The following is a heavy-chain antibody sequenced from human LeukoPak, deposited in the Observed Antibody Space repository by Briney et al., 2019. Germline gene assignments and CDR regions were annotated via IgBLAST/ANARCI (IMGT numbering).Heavy chain of an antibody. D-gene: IGHD3-22*01. CDR2: IRNKTNNYAT. J-gene: IGHJ4*02. CDR3: NVYDSSDSYTLFGY. Sequence: LAGGSLRLSCAASGFTFSSYWMSWVRQASGKGLEWVGRIRNKTNNYATVYAASVKGRFTISRDDSKNTAYLQMNSLKTEDTAMYFCNVYDSSDSYTLFGYWGQGTLVTVSS. V-gene: IGHV3-73*01. CDR1: GFTFSSYW.